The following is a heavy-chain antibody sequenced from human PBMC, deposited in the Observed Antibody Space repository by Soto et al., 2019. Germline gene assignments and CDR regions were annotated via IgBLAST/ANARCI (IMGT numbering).Heavy chain of an antibody. D-gene: IGHD2-8*01. Sequence: GSLTLSCADAGFTLSIYEMSLVRQSQGRGLEWVSYITSGGTIYYADSVKGRLKISRDNAKNSLFLQMNSLRAEDTAVYYSARVMYATWSSFDYWGQGTLVTVSS. V-gene: IGHV3-48*03. CDR2: ITSGGTI. CDR1: GFTLSIYE. J-gene: IGHJ4*02. CDR3: ARVMYATWSSFDY.